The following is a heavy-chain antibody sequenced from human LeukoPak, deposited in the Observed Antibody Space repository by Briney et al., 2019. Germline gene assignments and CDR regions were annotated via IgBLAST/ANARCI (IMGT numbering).Heavy chain of an antibody. CDR2: ISYEDGSNK. V-gene: IGHV3-30-3*01. CDR3: ARGRLRVIDAFDI. CDR1: GFTFRSYV. D-gene: IGHD2-21*01. Sequence: PGGSLRLSCAASGFTFRSYVMHWVRQAPGKGLEWVAAISYEDGSNKYYADSVKGRFTISRDNSKNTLYLQMDSLRAGDTAVYYCARGRLRVIDAFDIWGQGTMVTVSS. J-gene: IGHJ3*02.